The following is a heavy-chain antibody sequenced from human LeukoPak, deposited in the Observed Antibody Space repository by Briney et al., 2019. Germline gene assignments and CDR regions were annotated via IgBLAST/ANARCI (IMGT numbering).Heavy chain of an antibody. Sequence: KPSETLSLTCSVSGGSIGSSFWNWIRLSPGKGLEWIGYISYSGRTNYSPSLKSRVTISIDTSKNQLSLTLSSVTAADTALYYCARDRSGTCYTCDVWGQGAMVTVSA. CDR2: ISYSGRT. J-gene: IGHJ3*01. V-gene: IGHV4-59*13. CDR3: ARDRSGTCYTCDV. CDR1: GGSIGSSF. D-gene: IGHD1-26*01.